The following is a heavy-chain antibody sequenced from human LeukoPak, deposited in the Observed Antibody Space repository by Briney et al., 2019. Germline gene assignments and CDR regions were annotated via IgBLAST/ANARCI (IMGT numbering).Heavy chain of an antibody. V-gene: IGHV4-34*01. CDR2: INHSGST. D-gene: IGHD1-26*01. CDR1: GGSIRSNY. J-gene: IGHJ4*02. Sequence: PSETLSLTCTVSGGSIRSNYWSWIRQPPGKGLEWIGEINHSGSTNYNPSLKSRVTISVDKSKNQFSLKLSSVTAADTAVYYCARDPLVGATSFDYWGQGTLVTVSS. CDR3: ARDPLVGATSFDY.